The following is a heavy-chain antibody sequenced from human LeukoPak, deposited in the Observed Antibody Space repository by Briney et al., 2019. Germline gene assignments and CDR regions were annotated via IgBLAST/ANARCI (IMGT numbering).Heavy chain of an antibody. J-gene: IGHJ4*02. CDR2: ISSSGSTI. Sequence: PGGSLRLSCAASGFTFSDYYMSWIRQAPGKGLEWVSYISSSGSTIYYADSVKGRFTISRDNAKNSLYLQMNSLRAEDTAMYYCARGINYYDISSPRGFDYWGQGTLVTVSS. V-gene: IGHV3-11*01. CDR3: ARGINYYDISSPRGFDY. CDR1: GFTFSDYY. D-gene: IGHD3-22*01.